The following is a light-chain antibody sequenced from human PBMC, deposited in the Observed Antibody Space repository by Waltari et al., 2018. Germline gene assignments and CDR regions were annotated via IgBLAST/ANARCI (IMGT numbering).Light chain of an antibody. J-gene: IGKJ5*01. Sequence: DIVMTQSPDSLAVSLGERATVNCKSSQGVLFSSNNLNYLAWYQQKPGQPPKLLIYWASTRESGVPDRFSGSGSGTDFTLTISSLQAEDVAIYYCQQYYSTPITFGQGTRLEIK. CDR3: QQYYSTPIT. CDR1: QGVLFSSNNLNY. CDR2: WAS. V-gene: IGKV4-1*01.